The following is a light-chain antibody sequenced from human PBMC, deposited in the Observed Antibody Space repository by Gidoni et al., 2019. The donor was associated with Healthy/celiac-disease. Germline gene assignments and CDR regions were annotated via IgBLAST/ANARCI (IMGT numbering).Light chain of an antibody. V-gene: IGKV1-5*03. Sequence: DIQMTQSPSTLSASVGDRVTITCRASQSISSWLAWYQQNPGKAPKLLIYKASSLESGVPSRFSGSGSGTEFPLTISSLQPDDFATYYCQQYNSYWTFGQXTKVEIK. CDR3: QQYNSYWT. J-gene: IGKJ1*01. CDR1: QSISSW. CDR2: KAS.